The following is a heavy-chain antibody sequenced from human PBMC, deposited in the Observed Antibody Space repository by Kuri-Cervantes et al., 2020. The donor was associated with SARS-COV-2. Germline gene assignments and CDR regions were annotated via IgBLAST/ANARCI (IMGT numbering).Heavy chain of an antibody. V-gene: IGHV1-18*01. CDR1: GYTFTSYG. Sequence: ASLQMTCNASGYTFTSYGISWVRQAPGQGLEWMGWISAYNGNRNYAQKVQGRVTMTTETSTNTAYMELRSLRSDDTAVYYCASEGLWFGELLYPTDWGQGTLVTVSS. CDR3: ASEGLWFGELLYPTD. J-gene: IGHJ4*02. D-gene: IGHD3-10*01. CDR2: ISAYNGNR.